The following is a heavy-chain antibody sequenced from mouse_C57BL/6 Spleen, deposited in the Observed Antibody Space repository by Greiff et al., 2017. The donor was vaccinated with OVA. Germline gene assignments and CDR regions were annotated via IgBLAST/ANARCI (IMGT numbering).Heavy chain of an antibody. J-gene: IGHJ3*01. Sequence: VQLQQSGAELARPGASVKLSCKASGYTFTSSGISWVKQRTGQGLEWIGEIYPRSGNTYYNEKFKGKATLTADKSSSTAYMELRSLTSEDSAVYFCALYDGYYEGFAYWGQGTLVTVSA. D-gene: IGHD2-3*01. CDR1: GYTFTSSG. CDR3: ALYDGYYEGFAY. V-gene: IGHV1-81*01. CDR2: IYPRSGNT.